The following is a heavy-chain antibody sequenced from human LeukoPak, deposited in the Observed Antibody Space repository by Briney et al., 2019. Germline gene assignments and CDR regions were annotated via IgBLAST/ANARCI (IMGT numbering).Heavy chain of an antibody. CDR2: IYYSGST. V-gene: IGHV4-59*08. CDR3: ARIYYYDRSGYSTIYWYFDL. Sequence: SETLSLTCTVSGGSISSYYWSWVRQPPGKGLEWIGYIYYSGSTNYNPSLKSRVTISVDTSKNQFSLNLTSVTSADTSVYYCARIYYYDRSGYSTIYWYFDLWGRGTLVTVSS. D-gene: IGHD3-22*01. J-gene: IGHJ2*01. CDR1: GGSISSYY.